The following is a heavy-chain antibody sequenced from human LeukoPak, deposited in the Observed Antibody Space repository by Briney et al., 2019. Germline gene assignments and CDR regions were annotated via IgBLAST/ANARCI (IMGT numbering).Heavy chain of an antibody. J-gene: IGHJ4*02. CDR3: ARDLRIQGGSGSYFYYFDY. CDR1: GFTFSSYS. CDR2: ISSSSSYI. D-gene: IGHD3-10*01. V-gene: IGHV3-21*01. Sequence: PGGSLRLSCAASGFTFSSYSMNWVHQAPGKGLEWVSSISSSSSYIYYADSVKGRFTISRDNAKNSLYLQMNSLRAEDTAVYYCARDLRIQGGSGSYFYYFDYWGQGTLVTVSS.